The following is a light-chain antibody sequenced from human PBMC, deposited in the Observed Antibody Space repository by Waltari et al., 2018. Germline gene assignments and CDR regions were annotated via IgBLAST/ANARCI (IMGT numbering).Light chain of an antibody. J-gene: IGKJ1*01. V-gene: IGKV1-12*01. CDR3: LQVNSFPRT. Sequence: DIQMSQSPSSVSASVGYRVTLTCRASQGISSRLAWYQQKPGKAPQLLISDASSLHSGVPSRFSGSGSGTDFTLTISSLQPEDFATYYCLQVNSFPRTFGQGTKVEVK. CDR1: QGISSR. CDR2: DAS.